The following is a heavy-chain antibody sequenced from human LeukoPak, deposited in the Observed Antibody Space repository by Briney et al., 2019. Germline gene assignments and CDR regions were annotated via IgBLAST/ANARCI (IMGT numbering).Heavy chain of an antibody. CDR1: GGSISGYY. V-gene: IGHV4-59*01. Sequence: SETLSLTCTVSGGSISGYYWTWIRQPPGKGLEYIGYIYYSGSTNHNPSLKSRVTISVDTSKNQFSLKLSSVTAADTAVYYCARGRYTFDYWGQRTLVTVSS. CDR2: IYYSGST. CDR3: ARGRYTFDY. D-gene: IGHD1-1*01. J-gene: IGHJ4*02.